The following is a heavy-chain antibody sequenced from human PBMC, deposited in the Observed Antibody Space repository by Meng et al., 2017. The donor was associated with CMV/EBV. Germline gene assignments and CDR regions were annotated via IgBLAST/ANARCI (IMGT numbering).Heavy chain of an antibody. CDR3: AREPYYDFWSGYYSGYYGMDV. CDR2: ISSSGSTI. Sequence: GGSLRLSCAASGFTFSSYEMNWVRQAPGKGLEWVSYISSSGSTIYYADSVKGRFTISRDNAKNSLYLQMNSLRTEDTAVYYCAREPYYDFWSGYYSGYYGMDVWGQGTTVTV. D-gene: IGHD3-3*01. CDR1: GFTFSSYE. J-gene: IGHJ6*02. V-gene: IGHV3-48*03.